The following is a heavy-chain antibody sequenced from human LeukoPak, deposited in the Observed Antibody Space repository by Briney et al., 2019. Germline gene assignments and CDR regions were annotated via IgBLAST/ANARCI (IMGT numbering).Heavy chain of an antibody. J-gene: IGHJ4*02. CDR3: AKVRYFDWLFGDFDY. V-gene: IGHV3-23*01. CDR1: GFTFSSYA. D-gene: IGHD3-9*01. CDR2: ISGSGGST. Sequence: PGGSLRLSCAASGFTFSSYAMSWVRQTPGKGLEWVSAISGSGGSTYYADPVKGRFTISRDNSKNTLYLQMNSLRAEDTAVYYCAKVRYFDWLFGDFDYWGQGTLVTVSS.